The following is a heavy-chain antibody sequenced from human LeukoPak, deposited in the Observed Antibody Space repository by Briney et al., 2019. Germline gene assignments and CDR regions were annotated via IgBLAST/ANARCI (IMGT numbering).Heavy chain of an antibody. V-gene: IGHV3-21*01. Sequence: PGGSLRLSCAASGFTFSDYTMNWVRQAPGKGLEWVACITTRSSYMYYADSVKGRFTISRDNAKNSLYLQMNSLRAEDTAVYYCAKDRLTYYYYGMDVWGQGTTVTVSS. J-gene: IGHJ6*02. CDR3: AKDRLTYYYYGMDV. CDR1: GFTFSDYT. D-gene: IGHD2-15*01. CDR2: ITTRSSYM.